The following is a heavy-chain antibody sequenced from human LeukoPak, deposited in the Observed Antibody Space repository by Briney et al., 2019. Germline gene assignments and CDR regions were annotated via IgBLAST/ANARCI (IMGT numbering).Heavy chain of an antibody. CDR2: ISGNGGKT. J-gene: IGHJ3*02. V-gene: IGHV3-64*02. D-gene: IGHD1-26*01. Sequence: GGSLRLSCAASGFTFRTYAMQWVRQAPEKRLECVSGISGNGGKTYYADSVKGRFTISRDNSKNTLYLQMDSLRAEDTAVYYCATWGGGSYPEAFDIWGQGTTVTVSS. CDR1: GFTFRTYA. CDR3: ATWGGGSYPEAFDI.